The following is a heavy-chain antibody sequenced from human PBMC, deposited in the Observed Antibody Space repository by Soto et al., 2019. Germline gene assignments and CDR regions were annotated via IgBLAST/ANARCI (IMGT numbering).Heavy chain of an antibody. CDR2: IIPIFGTA. V-gene: IGHV1-69*01. CDR1: GGTFSSYA. J-gene: IGHJ3*02. CDR3: ARGSVSSDLTSDAFDI. D-gene: IGHD1-20*01. Sequence: QVQLVQSGAEVKKPGSSVKVSCKAAGGTFSSYAISWVRQAPGQGLEWMGGIIPIFGTANYAQKFQGRVTITADESTSKAYMELSSLRSEDTAVYYCARGSVSSDLTSDAFDIWGQGTMVNVSS.